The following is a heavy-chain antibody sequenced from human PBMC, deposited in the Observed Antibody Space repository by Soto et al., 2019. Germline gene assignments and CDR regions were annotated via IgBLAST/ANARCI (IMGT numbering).Heavy chain of an antibody. V-gene: IGHV3-74*01. D-gene: IGHD4-17*01. J-gene: IGHJ6*02. CDR1: GFTFSSYW. CDR3: GRGTTVTTTYYYYGMDV. Sequence: EVQLVESGGGLVQPGGSLRLSCAASGFTFSSYWMHWVRQAPGKGLVWVSRINSDGSSTTYADSVKGRFTISRDNAKNTLYLQMNSLRDEDTAVYYCGRGTTVTTTYYYYGMDVWGQGTTVTVSS. CDR2: INSDGSST.